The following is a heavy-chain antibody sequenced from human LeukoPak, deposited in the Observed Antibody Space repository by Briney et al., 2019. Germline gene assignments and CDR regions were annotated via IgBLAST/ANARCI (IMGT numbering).Heavy chain of an antibody. V-gene: IGHV4-34*01. CDR3: AGSITMVRGGREYYFDY. D-gene: IGHD3-10*01. J-gene: IGHJ4*02. Sequence: SETLSLTCAVYGGSFSGYYWSWLRQPPGQGLEGMGEINHSGSTNYNPSLKSRVTISVDTSKNQLSLKLSSVTAADTAVYYCAGSITMVRGGREYYFDYWGQGTLVTVSS. CDR2: INHSGST. CDR1: GGSFSGYY.